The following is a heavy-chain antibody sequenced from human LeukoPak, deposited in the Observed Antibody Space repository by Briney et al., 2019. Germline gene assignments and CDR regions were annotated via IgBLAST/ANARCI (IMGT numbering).Heavy chain of an antibody. CDR2: IWYDGSNK. CDR1: GFTVSSIH. Sequence: GGSLRLSCAASGFTVSSIHMVWVRQAPGKGLEWVAVIWYDGSNKYYADSVKGRFTISRDNSKNTLYLQMNSLRAEDTAVYYCARGRDGYNQGVDYWGQGTLVTVSS. J-gene: IGHJ4*02. CDR3: ARGRDGYNQGVDY. D-gene: IGHD5-24*01. V-gene: IGHV3-33*08.